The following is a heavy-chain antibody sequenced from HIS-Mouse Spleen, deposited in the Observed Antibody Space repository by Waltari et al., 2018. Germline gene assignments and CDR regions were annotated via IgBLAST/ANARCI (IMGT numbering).Heavy chain of an antibody. CDR2: ISYDGSNK. CDR3: AKDLSGSYYNYFDY. J-gene: IGHJ4*02. V-gene: IGHV3-30*18. Sequence: QVQLVESGGGVVQPGRSLRPSCAAPEFTFSSYAMYWVGQDPGKGLEWVAVISYDGSNKYYAASVKGRFTISRDNSKNTLYLQMNSLRAEDTAVYYCAKDLSGSYYNYFDYWGQGTLVTVSS. CDR1: EFTFSSYA. D-gene: IGHD1-26*01.